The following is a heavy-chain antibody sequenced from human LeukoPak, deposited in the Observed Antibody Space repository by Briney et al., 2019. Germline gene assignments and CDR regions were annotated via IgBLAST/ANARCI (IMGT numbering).Heavy chain of an antibody. D-gene: IGHD6-19*01. J-gene: IGHJ5*02. V-gene: IGHV4-59*08. CDR1: GGSISSYY. CDR3: ARLTPRYSSAAKGWFDP. Sequence: PSETLSLTCTVPGGSISSYYWSWIRQPPGKGLEWIGYIYYSASTNYNPSLKSRVTISVDTSKNQFSLKLSSVTAADTAVYYCARLTPRYSSAAKGWFDPWGQGTLVTVSS. CDR2: IYYSAST.